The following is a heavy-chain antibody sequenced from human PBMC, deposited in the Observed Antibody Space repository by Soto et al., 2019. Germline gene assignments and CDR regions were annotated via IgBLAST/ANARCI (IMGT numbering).Heavy chain of an antibody. V-gene: IGHV4-4*02. CDR1: GGSISSSIW. Sequence: SETLSLTCAFSGGSISSSIWWSWVRQPPGKGLEWIGEIYHSGSTNYNPSLKSRVTISVDKSKNHFSLKLSSVTAADTAVYYCARDGRLYCSSTSCYRYYFDYWGQGTLVTVSS. CDR3: ARDGRLYCSSTSCYRYYFDY. D-gene: IGHD2-2*01. CDR2: IYHSGST. J-gene: IGHJ4*02.